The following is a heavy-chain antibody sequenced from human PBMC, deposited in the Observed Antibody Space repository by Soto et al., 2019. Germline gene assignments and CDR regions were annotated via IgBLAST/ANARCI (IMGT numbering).Heavy chain of an antibody. Sequence: ASVKVSCKASGGTFSSYAISWVRQAPGQGLEWMGGIIPIFGTANYAQKFQGRVTITADESTSTAYMELSSLRSEDTAVYYCARDAPICSGGSCYSDVWGQGTTVTVSS. D-gene: IGHD2-15*01. CDR2: IIPIFGTA. CDR3: ARDAPICSGGSCYSDV. J-gene: IGHJ6*02. CDR1: GGTFSSYA. V-gene: IGHV1-69*13.